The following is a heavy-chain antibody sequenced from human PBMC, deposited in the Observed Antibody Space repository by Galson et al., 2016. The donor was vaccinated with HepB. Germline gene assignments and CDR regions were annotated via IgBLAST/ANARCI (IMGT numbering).Heavy chain of an antibody. D-gene: IGHD5-18*01. J-gene: IGHJ5*02. V-gene: IGHV3-30*18. CDR1: GFTFSSYG. Sequence: SLRLSCAASGFTFSSYGMHWVRQAPGKGLEWVAVISYDGSNKYYADSVKGRFTISRDNSKNTLYLQMNSLRAEDTAVYYCAKDRGGTAINPWGQGTLVTVSS. CDR3: AKDRGGTAINP. CDR2: ISYDGSNK.